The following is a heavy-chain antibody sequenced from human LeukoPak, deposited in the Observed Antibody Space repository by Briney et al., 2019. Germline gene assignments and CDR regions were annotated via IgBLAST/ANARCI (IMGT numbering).Heavy chain of an antibody. J-gene: IGHJ4*02. CDR2: IYHSGST. D-gene: IGHD1-20*01. Sequence: SETLSLTCAVSGGSISSSNWWSWVRQPPGKGLEWIGEIYHSGSTNYNPSLKSRVTISVDKSKNQFSLKLSSVTAADTAVYYCARSGITGTTGYFDYWGQGTLVTVSS. CDR1: GGSISSSNW. CDR3: ARSGITGTTGYFDY. V-gene: IGHV4-4*02.